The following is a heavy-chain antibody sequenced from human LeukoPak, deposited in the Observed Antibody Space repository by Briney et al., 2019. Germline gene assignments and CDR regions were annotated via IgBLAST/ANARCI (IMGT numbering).Heavy chain of an antibody. CDR1: GFTFSSYG. CDR3: AKDGGSNGVYYFDY. J-gene: IGHJ4*02. V-gene: IGHV3-30*18. Sequence: GGSLRLSCAASGFTFSSYGMHWVRQAPGKGLEWVAVISYDGSNKYYADSVKGRFTISRDSSKNTLYLQMNSLRAGDTAVYYCAKDGGSNGVYYFDYWGQGTLVTVSS. CDR2: ISYDGSNK. D-gene: IGHD3-16*01.